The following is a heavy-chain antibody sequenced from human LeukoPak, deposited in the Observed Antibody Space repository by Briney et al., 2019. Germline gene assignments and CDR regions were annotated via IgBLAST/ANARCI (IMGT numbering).Heavy chain of an antibody. D-gene: IGHD3-22*01. CDR2: ISGSGGST. V-gene: IGHV3-23*01. J-gene: IGHJ4*02. CDR3: AKDLYYDSSGLDY. Sequence: GRSLRLSCAASGFTFSNYAMSWVRRAPGEGLEWVSTISGSGGSTYYADSVKGRFTISRDNSKNTLYLEMNSLRAEDTAVYYCAKDLYYDSSGLDYWAQGTLVTVSS. CDR1: GFTFSNYA.